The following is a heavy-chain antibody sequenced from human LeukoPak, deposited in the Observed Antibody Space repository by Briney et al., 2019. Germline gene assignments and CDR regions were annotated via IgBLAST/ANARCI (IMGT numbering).Heavy chain of an antibody. J-gene: IGHJ3*02. D-gene: IGHD2-2*01. CDR1: GFTFSDYD. CDR3: AGESIVVVPTTMDDASDI. CDR2: IKQDGSEQ. V-gene: IGHV3-7*01. Sequence: GGSLRLSCAASGFTFSDYDIHWVRQAPGKGLEWVANIKQDGSEQFYLDSVKGRFTISRDNAKNALYLQMHSLRVEDTAVYYCAGESIVVVPTTMDDASDIWGQGTMVTVSS.